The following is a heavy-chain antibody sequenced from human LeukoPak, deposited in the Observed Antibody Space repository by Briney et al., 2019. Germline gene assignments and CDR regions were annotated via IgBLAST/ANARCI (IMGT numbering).Heavy chain of an antibody. J-gene: IGHJ4*02. CDR2: IYYSGST. V-gene: IGHV4-59*12. Sequence: SETLSLTCTVSGGSISSYYWSWIRQPPGKGLEWIGYIYYSGSTNYNPSLKSRVTISVDTSKNQFSLKLSSVTAADTVVYYCARDGIPPMYYYDSSGYYGYYFDYWGQGTLVTVSS. CDR3: ARDGIPPMYYYDSSGYYGYYFDY. D-gene: IGHD3-22*01. CDR1: GGSISSYY.